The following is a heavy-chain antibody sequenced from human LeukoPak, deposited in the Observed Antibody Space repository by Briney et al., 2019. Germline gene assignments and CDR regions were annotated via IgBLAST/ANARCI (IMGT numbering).Heavy chain of an antibody. V-gene: IGHV4-39*07. Sequence: PSETLSLTCTVSGGSISSSSYYWGWIRQPPGKGLEWIGSIYYSGSTYYNPSLKSRVTISVDTSKNQFSLKLSSVTAADTAVYYCARDKTAAGTGSWFPVGYYFDYWGQGTLVTVSS. CDR1: GGSISSSSYY. CDR3: ARDKTAAGTGSWFPVGYYFDY. CDR2: IYYSGST. D-gene: IGHD6-13*01. J-gene: IGHJ4*02.